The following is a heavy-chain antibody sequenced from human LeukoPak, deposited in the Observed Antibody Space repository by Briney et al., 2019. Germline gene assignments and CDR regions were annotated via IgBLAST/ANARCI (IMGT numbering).Heavy chain of an antibody. D-gene: IGHD5-18*01. CDR3: ATLPGGDTAMVDY. Sequence: ASVKVSCKASGYTFTGYYMHWVRQAPGQGLEWMGWINPNSGGTNYVQKFQGRVTMTRDTSISTAYMELSRLRSDDTAVYYCATLPGGDTAMVDYWGQGTLVTVSS. CDR2: INPNSGGT. CDR1: GYTFTGYY. V-gene: IGHV1-2*02. J-gene: IGHJ4*02.